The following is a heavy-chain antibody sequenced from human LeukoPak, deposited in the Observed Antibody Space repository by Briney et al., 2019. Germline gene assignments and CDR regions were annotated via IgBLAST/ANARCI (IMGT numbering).Heavy chain of an antibody. D-gene: IGHD3-16*01. CDR1: GFTFTTYA. J-gene: IGHJ4*02. Sequence: PGGSLRLSCAASGFTFTTYAMSWVRQAPGRGLEWVSAISGSGTRTYCADSVKGRFTVSRDNSKNTLYLQMNSLRAEDTAIYYCAREPTAAGYVDYWGQGTLATVSS. V-gene: IGHV3-23*01. CDR2: ISGSGTRT. CDR3: AREPTAAGYVDY.